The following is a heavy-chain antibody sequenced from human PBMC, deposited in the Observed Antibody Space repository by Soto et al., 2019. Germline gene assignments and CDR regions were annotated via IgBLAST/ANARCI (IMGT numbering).Heavy chain of an antibody. CDR1: GFTFSSYG. CDR3: ARGDIVATIIPLDY. V-gene: IGHV3-33*01. Sequence: GGSLRLSCAASGFTFSSYGMHWVRQAPGKGLEWVAVIWYDGSNKYYADSVKGRFTISRDNSKNTLYLQMNSLRAEDTAVYYCARGDIVATIIPLDYWGQGTLVTVSS. CDR2: IWYDGSNK. J-gene: IGHJ4*02. D-gene: IGHD5-12*01.